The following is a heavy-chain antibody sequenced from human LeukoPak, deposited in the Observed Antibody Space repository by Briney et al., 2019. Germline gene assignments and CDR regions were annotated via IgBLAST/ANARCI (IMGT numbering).Heavy chain of an antibody. J-gene: IGHJ4*02. CDR1: GGSFSGYY. Sequence: SETLSLTCAVYGGSFSGYYWSWIRQPPGKGLEWIGETNHSGSTNYNPSLKSRVTISVDTSKNQFSLKLSSVTAADTAVYYCARGTGSSWYGGPFDSWGQGTLVTVSS. CDR3: ARGTGSSWYGGPFDS. V-gene: IGHV4-34*01. CDR2: TNHSGST. D-gene: IGHD6-13*01.